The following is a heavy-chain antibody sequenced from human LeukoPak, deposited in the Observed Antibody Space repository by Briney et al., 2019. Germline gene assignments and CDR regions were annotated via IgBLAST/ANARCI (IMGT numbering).Heavy chain of an antibody. D-gene: IGHD2-2*01. V-gene: IGHV1-69*05. CDR1: GGTFSSYA. CDR2: IIPIFGTA. J-gene: IGHJ5*02. Sequence: GASVKVSCKASGGTFSSYAISWVRQAPGQGLEWMGGIIPIFGTANYAQKFQGRVTITTDESTSTAYMELSSLRSEDTAVYYCARERQVVPAAGWFDPWGQGTLVTVSS. CDR3: ARERQVVPAAGWFDP.